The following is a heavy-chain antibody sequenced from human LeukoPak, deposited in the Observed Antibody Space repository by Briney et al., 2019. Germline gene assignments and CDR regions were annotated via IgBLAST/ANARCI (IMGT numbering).Heavy chain of an antibody. CDR3: ARDRGVAAHLDY. J-gene: IGHJ4*02. Sequence: GGSLRLSCAASGFTFSSYGMHWVRQAPGKGLEWVAVIWYDGSNKYYADSVKGRFTISRDNSKNTLYLQMNSLRAEDTAVYYCARDRGVAAHLDYWGQGTLVTVSS. V-gene: IGHV3-33*01. D-gene: IGHD5-12*01. CDR2: IWYDGSNK. CDR1: GFTFSSYG.